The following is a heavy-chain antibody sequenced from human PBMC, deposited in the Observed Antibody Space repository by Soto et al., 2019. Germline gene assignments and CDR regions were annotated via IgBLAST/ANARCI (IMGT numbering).Heavy chain of an antibody. CDR2: IIPIFGTA. Sequence: SVKVSCKASGGTFSSYAISWVRQAPGQGLEWMGGIIPIFGTANYAQKFQGRVTITADKSTSTAYMELSSLRPEDTAVYYCARDTSNSSSSRYYYYGMDVWGQGTTVTVSS. CDR1: GGTFSSYA. CDR3: ARDTSNSSSSRYYYYGMDV. J-gene: IGHJ6*02. D-gene: IGHD6-6*01. V-gene: IGHV1-69*06.